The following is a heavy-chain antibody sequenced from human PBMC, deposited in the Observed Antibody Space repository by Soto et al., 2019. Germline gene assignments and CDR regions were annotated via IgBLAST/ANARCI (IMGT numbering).Heavy chain of an antibody. V-gene: IGHV4-4*07. CDR1: GGSSSSYY. CDR2: IYTSGST. CDR3: ARDGTGIAAAGWIDY. J-gene: IGHJ4*02. Sequence: SESKSPACTVAGGSSSSYYWSWMRQRAGKGLEWIGRIYTSGSTNYNPSVKIRVTVSVDTSKNQFSLKLSCVTAADMAVYYCARDGTGIAAAGWIDYWGQGTLVTVSS. D-gene: IGHD6-13*01.